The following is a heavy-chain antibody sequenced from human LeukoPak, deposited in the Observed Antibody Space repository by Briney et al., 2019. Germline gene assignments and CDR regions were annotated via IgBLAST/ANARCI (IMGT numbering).Heavy chain of an antibody. CDR3: ARVLPVVTPGGFDY. J-gene: IGHJ4*02. Sequence: GGSLRLSCAASGFTFSSYWISWVRQAPGKGLEWVANIKQDGSEKYYVDSVKGRFTISRDNAKNSLYLQMNSLRAEDTAVYYCARVLPVVTPGGFDYWGQGTLVTVSS. CDR2: IKQDGSEK. CDR1: GFTFSSYW. D-gene: IGHD4-23*01. V-gene: IGHV3-7*01.